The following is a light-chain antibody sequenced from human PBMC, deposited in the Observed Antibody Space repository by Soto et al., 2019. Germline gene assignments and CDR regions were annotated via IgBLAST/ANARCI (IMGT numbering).Light chain of an antibody. CDR2: DLN. Sequence: QAVVTQPPSASGTPGQRVSISCSGSSSNIGDRDVDWYQQVPGTAPKLLIYDLNQRPSGVPDRFSASKSGASASLAISGLQFEDEAVYYCSTWDDSLNGWVFGGGTKLTVL. CDR3: STWDDSLNGWV. V-gene: IGLV1-44*01. CDR1: SSNIGDRD. J-gene: IGLJ3*02.